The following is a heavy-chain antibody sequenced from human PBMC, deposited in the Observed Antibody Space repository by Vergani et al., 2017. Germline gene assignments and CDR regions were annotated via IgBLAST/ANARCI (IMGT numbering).Heavy chain of an antibody. Sequence: QVQLVQSGAEVKKPGASVKVSCKASGYTFTSYGISWVRQAPGQGLEWMGWISAYNGNTNYAQKFQGRVTITADESTSTAYMELSSLRSEDTAVYYCARNREVRGVMGGMDVWGQGTTVTVSS. CDR2: ISAYNGNT. D-gene: IGHD3-10*01. CDR1: GYTFTSYG. V-gene: IGHV1-18*01. CDR3: ARNREVRGVMGGMDV. J-gene: IGHJ6*02.